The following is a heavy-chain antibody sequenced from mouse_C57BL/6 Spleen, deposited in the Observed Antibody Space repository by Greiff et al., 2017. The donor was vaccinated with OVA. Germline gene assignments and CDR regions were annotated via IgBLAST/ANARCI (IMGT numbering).Heavy chain of an antibody. CDR3: ARNRLGVSYWYFDV. D-gene: IGHD4-1*01. CDR1: GFSLTSYG. J-gene: IGHJ1*03. V-gene: IGHV2-2*01. Sequence: VKLMESGPGLVQPSQSLSITCTVSGFSLTSYGVHWVRQSPGKGLEWLGVIWSGGSTDYNAAFISRLSISKDNSKSQVFFKMNSLQADDTAIYYCARNRLGVSYWYFDVWGTGTTVTVSS. CDR2: IWSGGST.